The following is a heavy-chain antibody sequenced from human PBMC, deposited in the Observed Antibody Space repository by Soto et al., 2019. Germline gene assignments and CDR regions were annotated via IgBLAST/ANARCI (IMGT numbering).Heavy chain of an antibody. Sequence: GGSLRLSCAASGFTFSSYAMSWVRQAPGKGLEWVSAISGSGGSTYYADSVKGRFTISRDNSKNTLYLQMNSLRAEDTAVYYCAKGWAYDYVWGPYTPLDYSGQGALVSVSS. CDR1: GFTFSSYA. J-gene: IGHJ4*02. CDR3: AKGWAYDYVWGPYTPLDY. V-gene: IGHV3-23*01. CDR2: ISGSGGST. D-gene: IGHD3-16*01.